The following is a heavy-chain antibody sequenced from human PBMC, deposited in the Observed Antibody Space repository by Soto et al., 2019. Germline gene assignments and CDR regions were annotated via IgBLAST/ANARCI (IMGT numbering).Heavy chain of an antibody. V-gene: IGHV3-30*18. Sequence: PGGSLRLSCVVSGVTFSNSDMQWVRQAPGKGLEWVAMISADGNSEDYAASVKGRFTVSRENSKNTLCLQMDSLRVEETAIYYCAKDVDYGGNPWDHRGQGAMVTGSS. J-gene: IGHJ4*02. D-gene: IGHD4-17*01. CDR3: AKDVDYGGNPWDH. CDR1: GVTFSNSD. CDR2: ISADGNSE.